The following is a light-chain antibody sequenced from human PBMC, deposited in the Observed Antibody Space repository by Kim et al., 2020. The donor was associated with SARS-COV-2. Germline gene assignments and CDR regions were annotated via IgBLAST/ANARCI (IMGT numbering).Light chain of an antibody. CDR2: YDS. CDR1: NMGSKS. V-gene: IGLV3-21*04. Sequence: PGKAARINGGGNNMGSKSVPWYQQKPGQAPVLVIYYDSDRPSGIPERFSGSNSGNTATLTISRVEAGDEADYYCQVWDSSSDPRYVFGTGTKVTVL. J-gene: IGLJ1*01. CDR3: QVWDSSSDPRYV.